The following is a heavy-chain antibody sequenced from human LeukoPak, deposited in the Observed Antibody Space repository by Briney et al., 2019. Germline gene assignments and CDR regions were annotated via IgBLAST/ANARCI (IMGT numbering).Heavy chain of an antibody. J-gene: IGHJ5*02. CDR2: IYHSGST. CDR1: GYSISSGYY. D-gene: IGHD3-3*01. Sequence: SETLSLTCTVSGYSISSGYYWGWIRQPPGKGLEWIGSIYHSGSTYYNPSLKSRVTISVDTSKNQFSLKLSSVTAADTAVYYCARVHRRFRFLEWLNWFDPWGQGTLVTVSS. CDR3: ARVHRRFRFLEWLNWFDP. V-gene: IGHV4-38-2*02.